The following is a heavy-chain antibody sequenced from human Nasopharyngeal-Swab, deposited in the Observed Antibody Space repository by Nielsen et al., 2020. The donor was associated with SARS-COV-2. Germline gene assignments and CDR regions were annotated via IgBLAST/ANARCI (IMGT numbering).Heavy chain of an antibody. CDR3: AKEGATGWFDP. CDR1: GFTFSSYA. Sequence: GESLKISCTASGFTFSSYAMSWVRQAPGKGLEWVSEISGSGGSTYYAESVKGRFTISRDNSKNTLYLQMSSLRAEDTAIYYCAKEGATGWFDPWGQGTLVTVSS. CDR2: ISGSGGST. J-gene: IGHJ5*02. V-gene: IGHV3-23*01.